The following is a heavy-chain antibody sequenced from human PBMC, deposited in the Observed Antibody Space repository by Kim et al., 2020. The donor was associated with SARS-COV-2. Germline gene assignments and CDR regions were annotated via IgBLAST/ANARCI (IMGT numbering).Heavy chain of an antibody. D-gene: IGHD3-16*02. V-gene: IGHV3-30*03. CDR1: GITFRSYL. J-gene: IGHJ4*02. CDR3: ARDLDGYRRGYFDY. CDR2: ISYDGSNK. Sequence: GGSLRLSCAASGITFRSYLFHWVRQAPGRGLEWVTVISYDGSNKYYADSVKGRFTISRDNSKNTLYLQMDSLRAEDTAVYYCARDLDGYRRGYFDYWGQG.